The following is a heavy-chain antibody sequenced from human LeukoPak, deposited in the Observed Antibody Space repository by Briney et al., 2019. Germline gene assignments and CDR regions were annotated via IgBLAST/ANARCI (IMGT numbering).Heavy chain of an antibody. Sequence: SETLSLTCTVSGVSISISNYYWGWIRQPPGRGLEWIGSISYSGTYYNPSLKSRLTISVDTSKNRFSLNLRSVTAADTAVYYCARRTSNPVGAIDYWGQGTLVTASS. CDR1: GVSISISNYY. V-gene: IGHV4-39*01. J-gene: IGHJ4*02. CDR2: ISYSGT. D-gene: IGHD1-26*01. CDR3: ARRTSNPVGAIDY.